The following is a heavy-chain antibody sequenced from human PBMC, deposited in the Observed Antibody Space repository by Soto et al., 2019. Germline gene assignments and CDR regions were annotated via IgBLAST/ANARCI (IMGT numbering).Heavy chain of an antibody. Sequence: SDTLSPTCAVTGASITTPTWWSTVPQPPGKGVEWIGEDYRTGTTNYNPSLESRLTISVDKPKNQSALKLTSVTAADTAVYYCARARATIAAAAIFDCWGQGTLVT. D-gene: IGHD6-13*01. J-gene: IGHJ4*02. CDR3: ARARATIAAAAIFDC. CDR1: GASITTPTW. V-gene: IGHV4-4*02. CDR2: DYRTGTT.